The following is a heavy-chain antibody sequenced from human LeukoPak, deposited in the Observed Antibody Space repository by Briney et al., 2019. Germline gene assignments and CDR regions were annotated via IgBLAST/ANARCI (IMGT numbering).Heavy chain of an antibody. Sequence: SQTLSLTCTVSGGSISSSSYYWGWIRQPPGKGLEWIGSIYYSGSTYYNPSLKSRVTTSVDTSKNQFSLKLSSVTAADTAVYYCAIATYYYDKSGWPFEYWGQGTLVTVSS. CDR2: IYYSGST. CDR3: AIATYYYDKSGWPFEY. J-gene: IGHJ4*02. D-gene: IGHD3-22*01. V-gene: IGHV4-39*01. CDR1: GGSISSSSYY.